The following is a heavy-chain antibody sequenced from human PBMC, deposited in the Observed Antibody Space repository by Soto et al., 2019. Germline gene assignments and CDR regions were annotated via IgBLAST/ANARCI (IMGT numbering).Heavy chain of an antibody. CDR3: ARDFKILGYCSSNSCYSRFDP. J-gene: IGHJ5*02. Sequence: SETLSLTCAVSGYSISSGYYWGWIRQPPGKGLEWIGSIYHSGSTYYNPSLKSRVTISVDTSKNKFSLKLSSVTAADTAVYYCARDFKILGYCSSNSCYSRFDPWGQGTLVTVSS. D-gene: IGHD2-2*02. CDR2: IYHSGST. CDR1: GYSISSGYY. V-gene: IGHV4-38-2*02.